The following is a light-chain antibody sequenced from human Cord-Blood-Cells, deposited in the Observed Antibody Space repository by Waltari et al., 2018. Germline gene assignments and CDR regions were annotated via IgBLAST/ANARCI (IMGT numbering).Light chain of an antibody. CDR3: CSYAGSRRV. CDR2: EGS. CDR1: RSDVGRYNL. J-gene: IGLJ3*02. Sequence: QSALTQPASVSGSPGQSITISCTGSRSDVGRYNLVSWYQQPPGKAPQLMIYEGSKRPSGVSNRFSGSKSGNTASLTISGLQAEDEADYYCCSYAGSRRVFGGGTKLTVL. V-gene: IGLV2-23*01.